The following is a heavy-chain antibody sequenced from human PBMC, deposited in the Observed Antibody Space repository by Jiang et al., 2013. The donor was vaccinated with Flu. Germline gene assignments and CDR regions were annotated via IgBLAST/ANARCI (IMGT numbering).Heavy chain of an antibody. CDR1: GFTFSSYA. CDR3: AKNERDGYSFFDY. V-gene: IGHV3-23*01. CDR2: ISGSGGST. Sequence: RLSCAASGFTFSSYAMSWVRQAPGKGLEWVSAISGSGGSTYYADSVEGRFTISRDNSKNTLYLQMNSLRAEDTAVYYCAKNERDGYSFFDYWGQGTLVTVSS. D-gene: IGHD5-24*01. J-gene: IGHJ4*02.